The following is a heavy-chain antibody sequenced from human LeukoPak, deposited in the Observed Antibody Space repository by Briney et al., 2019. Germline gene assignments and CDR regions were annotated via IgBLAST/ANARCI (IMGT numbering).Heavy chain of an antibody. V-gene: IGHV3-64*01. CDR3: ASYYYDSSGLIAHY. Sequence: GGSLRLSCAASGFTFSSYAMHWVRQAPGKRLEYVSAISSNGGSTYYANSVKGRFTISRDNSKNTLYLQMGSLRAEDMAVYYCASYYYDSSGLIAHYWGQGTLVTVSS. CDR2: ISSNGGST. D-gene: IGHD3-22*01. CDR1: GFTFSSYA. J-gene: IGHJ4*02.